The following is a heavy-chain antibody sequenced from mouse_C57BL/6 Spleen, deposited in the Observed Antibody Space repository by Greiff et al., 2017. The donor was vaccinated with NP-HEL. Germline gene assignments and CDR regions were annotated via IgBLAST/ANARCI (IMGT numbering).Heavy chain of an antibody. J-gene: IGHJ4*01. D-gene: IGHD1-1*02. CDR2: FYPGSGSI. V-gene: IGHV1-62-2*01. CDR1: GYTFTEYT. CDR3: ATHEDGGPMGDY. Sequence: VQLQQSGAELVKPGASVKLSCKASGYTFTEYTIHWVKQRSGEGLEWIGWFYPGSGSIKYNEKFKDKATLTADKSSSTVYMELSRVTSEDSAVYFCATHEDGGPMGDYWGQGTSVTVSS.